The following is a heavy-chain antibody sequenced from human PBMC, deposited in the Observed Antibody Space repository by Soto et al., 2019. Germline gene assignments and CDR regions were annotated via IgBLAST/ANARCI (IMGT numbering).Heavy chain of an antibody. V-gene: IGHV1-3*01. CDR1: GSTFTRYA. CDR2: INAGYGNT. Sequence: ASVKVSCKTSGSTFTRYAMHWVRQAPGQRLEWMGWINAGYGNTAYSQNFQGRVTLTRDTSASTAYMELSSLRSEDTAVYYCATAGDDRSTTPCYIIVYWGQGILVTGSS. D-gene: IGHD2-2*02. J-gene: IGHJ4*02. CDR3: ATAGDDRSTTPCYIIVY.